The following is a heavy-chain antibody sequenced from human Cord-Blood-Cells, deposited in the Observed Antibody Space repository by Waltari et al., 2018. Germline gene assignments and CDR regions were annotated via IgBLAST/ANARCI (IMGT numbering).Heavy chain of an antibody. CDR2: VSAYNVNT. CDR1: GYTFTSYG. Sequence: QVQLVQSGAEVKKPGASVKVSCKASGYTFTSYGISWVRQAPGQGLEWMGWVSAYNVNTNYAQKLQGRVTRTTDRSTSTAYMGLRSLGSDDTAVYYCARGVSLLPVAYYFDYWGQGTLVTVSS. CDR3: ARGVSLLPVAYYFDY. D-gene: IGHD2-15*01. V-gene: IGHV1-18*01. J-gene: IGHJ4*02.